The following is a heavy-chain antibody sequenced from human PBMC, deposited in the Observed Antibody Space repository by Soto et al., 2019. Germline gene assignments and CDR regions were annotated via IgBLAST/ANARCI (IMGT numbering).Heavy chain of an antibody. CDR1: GFSFTNYW. CDR3: ARIESIARNWLDP. J-gene: IGHJ5*02. D-gene: IGHD6-13*01. V-gene: IGHV5-10-1*01. Sequence: LKISCKGSGFSFTNYWISWVRQMPGKGLEWMGNIDPVDSYANYSPSFQGHVTFSVDTSISTAYLQWSSLKASDTAMYFCARIESIARNWLDPWGQGTLVTVS. CDR2: IDPVDSYA.